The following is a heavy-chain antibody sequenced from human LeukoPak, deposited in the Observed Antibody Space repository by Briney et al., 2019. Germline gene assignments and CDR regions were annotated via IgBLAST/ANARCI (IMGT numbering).Heavy chain of an antibody. CDR2: IYPGDSDT. CDR3: ATTLTTCKLGYCSSTSCYEGAFDI. Sequence: GESLKISCKGSGYSFTSYWIGWVRQMPGKGLEWMGIIYPGDSDTRYSPSFQGQVTISADKSISTAYQQWSSLKASDTAMYYCATTLTTCKLGYCSSTSCYEGAFDIWGQGTMVTVSS. CDR1: GYSFTSYW. V-gene: IGHV5-51*01. J-gene: IGHJ3*02. D-gene: IGHD2-2*01.